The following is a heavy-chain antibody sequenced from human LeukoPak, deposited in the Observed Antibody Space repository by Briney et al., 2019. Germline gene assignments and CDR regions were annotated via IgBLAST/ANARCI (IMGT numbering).Heavy chain of an antibody. V-gene: IGHV4-59*01. J-gene: IGHJ4*02. CDR2: IDNRGST. D-gene: IGHD3-22*01. Sequence: SETLSLTCTVSGDSISNYFWNWIRQPPGKGLEWIGYIDNRGSTKYNLSLKSRVTISVDTSKNQFSLNLTSVTAADTAVYYWARDRRYYDRGTYFDYWGQGSLVTVSS. CDR3: ARDRRYYDRGTYFDY. CDR1: GDSISNYF.